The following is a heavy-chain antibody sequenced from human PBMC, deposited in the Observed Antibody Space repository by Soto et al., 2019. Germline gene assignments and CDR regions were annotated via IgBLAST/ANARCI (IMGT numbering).Heavy chain of an antibody. J-gene: IGHJ4*02. V-gene: IGHV3-33*01. CDR1: GFTFSSYG. CDR2: IWYDGSNK. Sequence: QVQLVESGGGVVQPGRSLRLSCAASGFTFSSYGMHWVRQAPGKGLEWVAVIWYDGSNKYYADSVKGRFTISRDNSKNTRYLQMNSLRAEDTAVYYCARDRYVKTDDGAMGYWGQGTLVTVSS. CDR3: ARDRYVKTDDGAMGY. D-gene: IGHD3-16*01.